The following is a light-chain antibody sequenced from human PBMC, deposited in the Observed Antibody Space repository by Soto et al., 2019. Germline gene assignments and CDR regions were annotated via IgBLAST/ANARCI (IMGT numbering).Light chain of an antibody. Sequence: EIVLTQSPATLSSFPGDRVTLSCRASQYINTRLAWYQHRPGQAPRLLIYQTSIRAAGIPARFSASGTGTDFTLTISRLEPDDFAVYYCQQYGSSSTFGQGTRLENK. CDR2: QTS. CDR3: QQYGSSST. V-gene: IGKV3-20*01. CDR1: QYINTR. J-gene: IGKJ5*01.